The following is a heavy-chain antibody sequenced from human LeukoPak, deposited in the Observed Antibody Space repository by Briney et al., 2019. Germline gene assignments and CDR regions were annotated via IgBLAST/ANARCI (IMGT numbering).Heavy chain of an antibody. CDR2: IYYSGGT. CDR3: ARGIAVAPIDFDY. Sequence: PSETLSLTCTVSGGSISSYYWSWIRQPPGKGPEWIGYIYYSGGTNYNPSLKSRVTISVDTSKNQFSLKLSSVTAADTAVYYCARGIAVAPIDFDYWGQGTLVTVSS. CDR1: GGSISSYY. D-gene: IGHD6-19*01. J-gene: IGHJ4*02. V-gene: IGHV4-59*08.